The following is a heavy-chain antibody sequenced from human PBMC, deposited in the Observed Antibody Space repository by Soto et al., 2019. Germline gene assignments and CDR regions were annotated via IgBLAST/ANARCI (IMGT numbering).Heavy chain of an antibody. CDR2: INHSGST. V-gene: IGHV4-34*01. CDR1: GGSFSGYY. D-gene: IGHD3-3*01. J-gene: IGHJ6*03. Sequence: PSETLSLTCAVYGGSFSGYYWSWIRQPPGKGLEWIGEINHSGSTNYNPSLKSRVTISVDTSKNQFSLKLSSVTAADTAVYYCARGTTYYDFLSGYYPTGGYYYMDVWSKGTTVTVSS. CDR3: ARGTTYYDFLSGYYPTGGYYYMDV.